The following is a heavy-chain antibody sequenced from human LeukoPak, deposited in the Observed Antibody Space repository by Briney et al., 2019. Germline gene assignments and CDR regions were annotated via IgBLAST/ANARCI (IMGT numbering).Heavy chain of an antibody. CDR2: INPSGGST. D-gene: IGHD6-19*01. V-gene: IGHV1-46*01. CDR3: AREVGIAVAGQNWFDP. J-gene: IGHJ5*02. Sequence: ASVKVSCKASGYTFTRYYMYWVRQAPGQGLEWMGIINPSGGSTNYAQKFQGRVTMTRDTSTNTVYMELSSLRSEDTAVYYCAREVGIAVAGQNWFDPWGQGTLVTVSS. CDR1: GYTFTRYY.